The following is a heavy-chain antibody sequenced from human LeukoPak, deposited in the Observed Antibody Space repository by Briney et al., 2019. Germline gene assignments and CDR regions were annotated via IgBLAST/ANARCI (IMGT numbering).Heavy chain of an antibody. V-gene: IGHV3-13*01. CDR3: ARAGPYYYDSSGYHDY. J-gene: IGHJ4*02. D-gene: IGHD3-22*01. CDR1: GFTFSRND. CDR2: IGTAGDT. Sequence: GGSLRLSCAASGFTFSRNDMHWVRQATGKGLEWVSTIGTAGDTYYPGSVKGRFTISRDNAKNSLYLQMNSLRAEDTAVYYCARAGPYYYDSSGYHDYWGQGTLVTVSS.